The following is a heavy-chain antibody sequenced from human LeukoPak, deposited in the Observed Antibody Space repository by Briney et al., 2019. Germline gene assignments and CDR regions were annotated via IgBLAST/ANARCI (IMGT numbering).Heavy chain of an antibody. Sequence: PSETLSLTCTVSGASISSAGYYWGWIRQPPGKGLEWIATIYYGRTTYYNPSLTSRVSISVDTSKRQFSLRLSSVTAADTAVYYCARVDCGDDCYKYFQHWGQGTLVTVSS. D-gene: IGHD2-21*01. V-gene: IGHV4-39*01. CDR1: GASISSAGYY. CDR3: ARVDCGDDCYKYFQH. J-gene: IGHJ1*01. CDR2: IYYGRTT.